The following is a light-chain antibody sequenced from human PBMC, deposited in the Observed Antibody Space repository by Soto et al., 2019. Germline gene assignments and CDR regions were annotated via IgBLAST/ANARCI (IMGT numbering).Light chain of an antibody. CDR2: KVS. V-gene: IGKV2D-30*01. CDR3: MQGAYWPRT. CDR1: ESLVYSDGNTY. J-gene: IGKJ1*01. Sequence: EGVVIQSPRSLPVTLGQPASVSCRSSESLVYSDGNTYLNWFQQRPGQSPRRLIYKVSNWDSGVPERFSGSGSGTDFTLKISGVEADDVGLYYCMQGAYWPRTFGQGTKVDIK.